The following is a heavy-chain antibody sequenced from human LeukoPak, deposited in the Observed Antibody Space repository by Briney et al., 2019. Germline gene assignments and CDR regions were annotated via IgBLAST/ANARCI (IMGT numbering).Heavy chain of an antibody. CDR3: AKEVEEMATNEDAFDI. Sequence: GGSLRLSCAASGFTFSSYAMSWVRQAPGKGLEWVSAISGSGGSTYYADSEKGRFTISRDNSKNTLYLQMNSLRAEDTAVYYCAKEVEEMATNEDAFDIWGQGTMVTVSS. CDR1: GFTFSSYA. J-gene: IGHJ3*02. D-gene: IGHD5-24*01. V-gene: IGHV3-23*01. CDR2: ISGSGGST.